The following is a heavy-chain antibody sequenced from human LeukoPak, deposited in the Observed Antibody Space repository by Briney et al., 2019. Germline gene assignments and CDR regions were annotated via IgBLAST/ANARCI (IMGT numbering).Heavy chain of an antibody. D-gene: IGHD6-19*01. V-gene: IGHV4-59*01. CDR2: IYYSGST. J-gene: IGHJ4*02. CDR3: ARAVVAGTRIDY. Sequence: SETLSLTCTVSGGSISGYYWSWIRQPPGKGLEWIGYIYYSGSTNYNPSLKSRVTISVDTSKNQFSLKLSSVTAADTAVYYCARAVVAGTRIDYWGQGTLVTVSS. CDR1: GGSISGYY.